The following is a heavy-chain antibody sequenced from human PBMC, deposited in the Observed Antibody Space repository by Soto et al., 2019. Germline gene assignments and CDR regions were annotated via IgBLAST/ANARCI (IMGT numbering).Heavy chain of an antibody. CDR3: TRGPRSTSTGTGAF. V-gene: IGHV3-74*01. CDR2: INDDGIST. Sequence: PGGSLRLSCAASGFTCSMYWMHWVRQAPGKGPEWVSRINDDGISTNYADSVKGRFTISRDNAKNTLYLQMNALRVEDTAVYYCTRGPRSTSTGTGAFWGQGTLVTVSS. J-gene: IGHJ4*02. CDR1: GFTCSMYW. D-gene: IGHD1-1*01.